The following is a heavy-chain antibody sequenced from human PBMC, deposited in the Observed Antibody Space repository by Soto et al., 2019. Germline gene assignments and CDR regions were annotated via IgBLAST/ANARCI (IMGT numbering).Heavy chain of an antibody. V-gene: IGHV1-18*01. CDR2: ISAYNGNT. CDR1: GYTFTSYG. D-gene: IGHD2-21*02. J-gene: IGHJ3*02. Sequence: GASVKVSCKASGYTFTSYGISWVRQAPGQGLEWMGWISAYNGNTNYAQKLQGRVTMTTDTSTSTAYMELSSLRSEDTAVYYCAISPQGDFDAFDIWGQGTMVTVSS. CDR3: AISPQGDFDAFDI.